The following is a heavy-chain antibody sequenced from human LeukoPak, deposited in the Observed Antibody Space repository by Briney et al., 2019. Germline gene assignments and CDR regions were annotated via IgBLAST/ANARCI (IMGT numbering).Heavy chain of an antibody. CDR3: ARSTSGWXNGFDY. CDR2: IYPGDSDT. V-gene: IGHV5-51*01. D-gene: IGHD6-19*01. CDR1: GYSFTSYW. J-gene: IGHJ4*02. Sequence: GESLKISCKGSGYSFTSYWIGWVRQMPGKGLEWMGIIYPGDSDTRYSPSFQGQVTISAAKSISTAYLQWNSLKASDTAMYYCARSTSGWXNGFDYWGQGXLVTVSS.